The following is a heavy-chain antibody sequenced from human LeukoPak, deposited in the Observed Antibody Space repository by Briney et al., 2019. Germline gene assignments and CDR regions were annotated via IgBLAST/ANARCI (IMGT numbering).Heavy chain of an antibody. CDR1: DYTFTSYG. CDR2: ISAYNGNT. Sequence: ASVKVSCKASDYTFTSYGISWVRQAPGQGLEWMVWISAYNGNTNYAQKLQGRVTMTTDTSTSTAYMELRSLRSDDTAVYYCARDGPVAGRGDFDYWGQGTLVTVSS. J-gene: IGHJ4*02. CDR3: ARDGPVAGRGDFDY. V-gene: IGHV1-18*01. D-gene: IGHD6-19*01.